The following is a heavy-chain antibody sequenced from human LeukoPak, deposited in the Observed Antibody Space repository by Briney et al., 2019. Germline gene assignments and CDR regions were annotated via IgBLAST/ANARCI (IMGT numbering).Heavy chain of an antibody. J-gene: IGHJ6*03. CDR2: ISSSSSYI. CDR1: GFTFSSYS. CDR3: ARDHMDGDYVNYYYYYMDV. Sequence: GGSLRLSCAASGFTFSSYSMNWVRQAPGKGLEWVSSISSSSSYIYYADSVKGRFTISRDNAKNSLYLQMNSLRAEDTAVYYCARDHMDGDYVNYYYYYMDVWGKGTTVTISS. D-gene: IGHD4-17*01. V-gene: IGHV3-21*01.